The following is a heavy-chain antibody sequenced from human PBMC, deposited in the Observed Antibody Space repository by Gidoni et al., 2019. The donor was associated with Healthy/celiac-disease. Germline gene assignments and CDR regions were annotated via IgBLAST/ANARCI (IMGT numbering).Heavy chain of an antibody. J-gene: IGHJ3*02. CDR1: GYSISSGYY. CDR2: IYHSGST. V-gene: IGHV4-38-2*02. Sequence: QVQLQESGPGLVKPSETLSLTCTVSGYSISSGYYWGWIRQPPGKGLEWVGSIYHSGSTYYNPSLKGRVTISVDTSKNQFALKLSSVTAADTAVYYCARGRHNDAFDIWGQGTMVTVSS. CDR3: ARGRHNDAFDI.